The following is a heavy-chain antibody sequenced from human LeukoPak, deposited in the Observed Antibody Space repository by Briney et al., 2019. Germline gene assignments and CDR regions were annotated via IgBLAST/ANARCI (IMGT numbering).Heavy chain of an antibody. J-gene: IGHJ4*02. D-gene: IGHD1-26*01. CDR1: GGSISSYY. CDR2: IYTSGST. CDR3: TRGGELMNF. Sequence: PSETLSLTCTVSGGSISSYYWSWIRQPPGKGLEWIGCIYTSGSTNYNPSLKSRVTISIDASKNQFSLRLSSVTAADTAVYYCTRGGELMNFWGQGTLVTVSS. V-gene: IGHV4-4*08.